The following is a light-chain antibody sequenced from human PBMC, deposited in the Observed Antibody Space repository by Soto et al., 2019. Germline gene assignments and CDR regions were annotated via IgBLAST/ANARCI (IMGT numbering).Light chain of an antibody. Sequence: QSVLTQPPSASGTPGQRVTISCSGSRSNIESNTVNWYQQLPVTAPKLLIFNNNQWPSGVPDRFSGSKSGTSASLAISGLQSGDEADYYCAAWDDSLNGWVFGGGPKLTVL. J-gene: IGLJ3*02. V-gene: IGLV1-44*01. CDR2: NNN. CDR1: RSNIESNT. CDR3: AAWDDSLNGWV.